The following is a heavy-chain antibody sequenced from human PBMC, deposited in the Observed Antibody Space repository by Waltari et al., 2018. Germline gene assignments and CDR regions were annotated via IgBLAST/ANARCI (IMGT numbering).Heavy chain of an antibody. Sequence: QITLKESGPTLVKPTQTLTVTCAFSGFSLASSGVGVGWIRQPPGKALEWLALIYWNDDKHFSPSRKTRLTVTKDTSRNQVVLTLTDLDPGDAATYYCAHATKSYYDEHNSYLLLDYWGQGSLVTVSS. D-gene: IGHD3-22*01. J-gene: IGHJ4*02. V-gene: IGHV2-5*01. CDR1: GFSLASSGVG. CDR3: AHATKSYYDEHNSYLLLDY. CDR2: IYWNDDK.